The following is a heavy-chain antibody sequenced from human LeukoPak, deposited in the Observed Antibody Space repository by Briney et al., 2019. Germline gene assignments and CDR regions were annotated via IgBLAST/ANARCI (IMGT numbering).Heavy chain of an antibody. CDR3: ARVVHWSSGWTAIQNYYYYGMDV. V-gene: IGHV6-1*01. CDR1: GDSVSSNSAA. J-gene: IGHJ6*02. CDR2: TYYRSKWYN. D-gene: IGHD6-19*01. Sequence: KTSQTLSLTCAISGDSVSSNSAAWNWIRQSPSRGLEWLGRTYYRSKWYNDYAVSVKSRITINPDTSKNQFSLQLNSVTPEDTAVYYCARVVHWSSGWTAIQNYYYYGMDVWGQGTTVTVSS.